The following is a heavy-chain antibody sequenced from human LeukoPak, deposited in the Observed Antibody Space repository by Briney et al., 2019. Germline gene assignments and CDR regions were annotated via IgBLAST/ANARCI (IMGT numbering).Heavy chain of an antibody. J-gene: IGHJ4*02. D-gene: IGHD2-15*01. CDR3: ARLVRVALYYFDY. CDR2: IYYSGST. CDR1: SFSGYS. Sequence: SFSGYSMSWVRQAPGKGLEWIGSIYYSGSTYYNPSLKSRVTISVDTSKNQFSLKLSSVTAADTAVYYCARLVRVALYYFDYWGQGTLVTVSS. V-gene: IGHV4-39*01.